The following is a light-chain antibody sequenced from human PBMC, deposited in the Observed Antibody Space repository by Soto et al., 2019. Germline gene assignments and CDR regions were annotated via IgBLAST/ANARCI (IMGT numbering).Light chain of an antibody. J-gene: IGKJ2*01. CDR2: GAS. V-gene: IGKV1-39*01. CDR3: QQSDSTPRMYT. CDR1: EIINNY. Sequence: DIQMTQSPSSLAASVGDRVTITCRASEIINNYLNWYQQKPGQAPKLLIYGASILQGGVPSRFSGGGSGTDYTLTINSLQPEDFATYYCQQSDSTPRMYTFGQGTKLEIK.